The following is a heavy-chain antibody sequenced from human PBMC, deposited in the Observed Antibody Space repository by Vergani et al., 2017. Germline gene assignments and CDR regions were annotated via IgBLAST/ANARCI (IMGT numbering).Heavy chain of an antibody. CDR1: GFTFSTYS. CDR3: ARDLVVGSTTIELCY. J-gene: IGHJ4*02. CDR2: ISSSSSTI. V-gene: IGHV3-48*01. D-gene: IGHD1-26*01. Sequence: EVQLVESGGGLVQPGGSLRLSCAASGFTFSTYSMNWVRQAPGKGLEWVSYISSSSSTIYYADSVKGRFTISRDKAKKSLYLQMNSLRAEDTAMYYCARDLVVGSTTIELCYWGQGTLVTVSS.